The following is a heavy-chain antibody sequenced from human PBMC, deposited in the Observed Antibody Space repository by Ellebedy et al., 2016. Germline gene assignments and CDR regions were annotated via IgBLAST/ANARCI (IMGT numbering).Heavy chain of an antibody. V-gene: IGHV4-59*08. CDR1: GGSISSYY. CDR3: ARLPRYPKHIVVVTAIPTGDY. D-gene: IGHD2-21*02. Sequence: SETLSLTCTVSGGSISSYYWSWIRQPPGKGLEWIGYIYYSGSTNYNPSLKSRVTILVDTSKNQFSLKLSSVTAADTAVYYCARLPRYPKHIVVVTAIPTGDYWGQGTLVTVSS. J-gene: IGHJ4*02. CDR2: IYYSGST.